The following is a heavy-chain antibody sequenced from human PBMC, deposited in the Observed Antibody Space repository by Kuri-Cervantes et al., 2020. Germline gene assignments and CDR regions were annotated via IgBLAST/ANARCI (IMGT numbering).Heavy chain of an antibody. CDR3: AKDYDSSGYTYPDY. J-gene: IGHJ4*02. D-gene: IGHD3-22*01. Sequence: GGSLRLSCAASGFTFDDYGMSWVRQAPGKGLEWVAVISYDGSNKYYADSVKGRFTISRDNSKNTLYLQMNSLRAEDTAVYYCAKDYDSSGYTYPDYWGQGTLVTVSS. CDR1: GFTFDDYG. CDR2: ISYDGSNK. V-gene: IGHV3-30*18.